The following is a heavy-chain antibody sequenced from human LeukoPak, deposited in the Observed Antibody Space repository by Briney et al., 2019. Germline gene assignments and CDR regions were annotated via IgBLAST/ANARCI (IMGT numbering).Heavy chain of an antibody. CDR2: IRYDESDK. V-gene: IGHV3-30*02. CDR3: VKDHPTLDN. CDR1: GFTFMNYG. J-gene: IGHJ4*02. Sequence: GGSLRLSCAASGFTFMNYGMHWVRQAPGKGLEWVAFIRYDESDKYYADSVKGRFTISRDTSKSTLYLQMNSLRAEDTAMYYCVKDHPTLDNWGQGTLVTVSS.